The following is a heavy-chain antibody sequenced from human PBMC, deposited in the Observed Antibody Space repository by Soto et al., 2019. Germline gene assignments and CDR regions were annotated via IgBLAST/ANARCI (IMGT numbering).Heavy chain of an antibody. CDR3: ARLYGGNGYYFEY. CDR2: IYYTGIT. D-gene: IGHD4-17*01. CDR1: GGSISSSSYY. J-gene: IGHJ4*02. V-gene: IGHV4-39*01. Sequence: QLQLQESGPGLVKPSETLSLICTVSGGSISSSSYYWGWIRQPPGKGLEWIGNIYYTGITYYNPSLKSRVTMSVDTSKNQFSLKLSSVTAADTALYYCARLYGGNGYYFEYWGQGTLVTVSS.